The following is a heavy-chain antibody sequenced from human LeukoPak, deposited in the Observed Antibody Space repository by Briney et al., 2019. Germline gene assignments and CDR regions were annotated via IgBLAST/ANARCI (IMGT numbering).Heavy chain of an antibody. V-gene: IGHV3-33*01. Sequence: GGSLRLSCAASGFTFITYGMHWVRQAPGKGLEWVAVIWFDGTNKYSADSVKGRFTISRDNSKNTLYLQMNSLRTEDTAVYYCARDLRKGYYFDYWGQGTLVTVSS. CDR3: ARDLRKGYYFDY. J-gene: IGHJ4*02. CDR1: GFTFITYG. CDR2: IWFDGTNK.